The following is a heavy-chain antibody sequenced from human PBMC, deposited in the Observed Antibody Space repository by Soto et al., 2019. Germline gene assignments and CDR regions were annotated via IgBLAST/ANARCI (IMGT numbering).Heavy chain of an antibody. J-gene: IGHJ6*02. CDR3: ARDRVAFCRSTSCQRYGMDV. D-gene: IGHD2-2*01. CDR1: GGSISSGGYY. V-gene: IGHV4-31*03. Sequence: QVQLQESGPGLVKPSQTLSLTCTVSGGSISSGGYYWSWIRQHPGKGLEWIGYIYYSGSTYYNPSHKSRVTISVDTSKNQFSLKLSSVTAADTAVYYCARDRVAFCRSTSCQRYGMDVWGQGTTVTVSS. CDR2: IYYSGST.